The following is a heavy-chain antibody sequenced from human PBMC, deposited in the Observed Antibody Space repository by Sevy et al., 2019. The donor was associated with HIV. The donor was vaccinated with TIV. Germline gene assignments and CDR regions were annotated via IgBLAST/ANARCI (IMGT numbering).Heavy chain of an antibody. V-gene: IGHV1-24*01. CDR3: SADRGEDYCSGNSCQRHYYYGLDV. J-gene: IGHJ6*02. CDR1: GYGLIEVS. CDR2: LDPEDGET. Sequence: ASVKVSCKVSGYGLIEVSMHWVRQAPGKGLEWMGHLDPEDGETIYAQNFQGRVTMTEDTSTDTAYMEVSSLRSEDTAVYYCSADRGEDYCSGNSCQRHYYYGLDVWGQGTTVTVSS. D-gene: IGHD2-15*01.